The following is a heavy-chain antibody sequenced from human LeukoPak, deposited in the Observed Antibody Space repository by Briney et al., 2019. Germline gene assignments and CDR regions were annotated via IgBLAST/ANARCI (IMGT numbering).Heavy chain of an antibody. CDR2: ISGSGSST. V-gene: IGHV3-23*01. CDR1: GFTFSSYA. J-gene: IGHJ4*02. CDR3: AKGRYCSGGSCYDDY. Sequence: GGSLRLSCAASGFTFSSYAMSWVRQVPGKGLEWVSTISGSGSSTYYADSVKGRFTISRDNSKNTLYLQMNRLRAEDTAVYYCAKGRYCSGGSCYDDYWGQGTLVSVSS. D-gene: IGHD2-15*01.